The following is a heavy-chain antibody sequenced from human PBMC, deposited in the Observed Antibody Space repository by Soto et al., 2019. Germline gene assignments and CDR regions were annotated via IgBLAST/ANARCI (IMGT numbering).Heavy chain of an antibody. Sequence: GGSLRLSCAASGFTFSGSAMHWVRQASGKGLEWVGRIRSKANSYATAYAASVKGRFTISRDDSKNTAYLQMNSLKTEDTAVYYCTSLLYYDILTRGSTDAIDIWGQATMVT. V-gene: IGHV3-73*01. CDR2: IRSKANSYAT. CDR3: TSLLYYDILTRGSTDAIDI. CDR1: GFTFSGSA. J-gene: IGHJ3*02. D-gene: IGHD3-9*01.